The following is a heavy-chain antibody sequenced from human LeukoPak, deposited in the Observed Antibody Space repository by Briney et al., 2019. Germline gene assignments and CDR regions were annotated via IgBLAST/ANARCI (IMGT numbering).Heavy chain of an antibody. V-gene: IGHV3-49*04. CDR1: GFTFGDYA. CDR2: IRSKAYGGTT. J-gene: IGHJ4*02. D-gene: IGHD5-18*01. CDR3: TRAGYSYGYGLIGGSWSFDY. Sequence: GGSLRLSCTASGFTFGDYAMSWVRQAPGKGLEWVGFIRSKAYGGTTEYAASVKGRFTISRDDSKSIAYLQMNSLKTEDTAVYYCTRAGYSYGYGLIGGSWSFDYWGQGTLVTVSS.